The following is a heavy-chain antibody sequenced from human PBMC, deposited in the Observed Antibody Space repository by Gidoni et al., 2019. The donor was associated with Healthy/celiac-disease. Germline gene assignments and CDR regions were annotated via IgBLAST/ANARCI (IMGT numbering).Heavy chain of an antibody. CDR2: IFSNWGT. Sequence: QWQLQESGPGLVKPSETLSLACNVSGDAIRGSTDDWAWIRQSPGKGLEWIGSIFSNWGTYFNPSLKVRITLSVAQSRNQLSFRMWSLTAADPAVFFCSRGLVPASSSDSTFYFDYWGPGSLVTVSS. CDR3: SRGLVPASSSDSTFYFDY. J-gene: IGHJ4*02. V-gene: IGHV4-39*02. CDR1: GDAIRGSTDD. D-gene: IGHD2-21*02.